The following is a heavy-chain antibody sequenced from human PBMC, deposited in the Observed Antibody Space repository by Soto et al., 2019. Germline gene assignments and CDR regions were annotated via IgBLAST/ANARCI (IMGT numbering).Heavy chain of an antibody. D-gene: IGHD2-15*01. CDR3: ARESRYCSGGSCYFLPGIDY. V-gene: IGHV1-18*01. CDR2: ISAYIGKA. Sequence: ASVKVSCKASGYTFTSYGISWVRQAPGQGLEWMGWISAYIGKANYAQKFQGRVTITADESTSTAYMELSSLRSEDTAVYYCARESRYCSGGSCYFLPGIDYWGQGTLVTVSS. J-gene: IGHJ4*02. CDR1: GYTFTSYG.